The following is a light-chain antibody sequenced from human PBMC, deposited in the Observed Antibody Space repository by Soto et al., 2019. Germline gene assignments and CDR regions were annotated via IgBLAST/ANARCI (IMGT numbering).Light chain of an antibody. CDR2: DSS. CDR1: QDINNY. CDR3: QQFANLPFT. J-gene: IGKJ5*01. Sequence: DIQMTQSPSSLSASVGDRVTIICQASQDINNYLNWYQQKPGKAPKLLIYDSSNLEIGVPSRFSGSGYGTRFSFTISSLQPEYIATYYCQQFANLPFTFGQGTRLEIK. V-gene: IGKV1-33*01.